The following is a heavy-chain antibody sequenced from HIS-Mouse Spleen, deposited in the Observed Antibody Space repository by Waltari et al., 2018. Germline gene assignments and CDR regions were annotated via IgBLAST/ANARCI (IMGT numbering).Heavy chain of an antibody. V-gene: IGHV4-39*07. CDR1: GGSISSSSYY. CDR3: ARGSYTGYNWFDP. CDR2: IYYSGHP. Sequence: QLQLQESGPGLVKPSETLSLTCTVSGGSISSSSYYWGWIRQPPGKGLEWIGSIYYSGHPYTTPSLKSRVTISETSQTQFSLKLSSVTAADTAVYYCARGSYTGYNWFDPWGQGTLVTVSS. J-gene: IGHJ5*02. D-gene: IGHD2-2*02.